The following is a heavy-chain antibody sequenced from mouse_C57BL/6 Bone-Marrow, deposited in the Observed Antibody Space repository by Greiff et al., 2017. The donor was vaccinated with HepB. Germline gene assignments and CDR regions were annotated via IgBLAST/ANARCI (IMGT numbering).Heavy chain of an antibody. CDR3: AKYGNYVGYAMDY. CDR2: ISSGSTTI. CDR1: GFTLSSFG. D-gene: IGHD2-10*02. Sequence: EVHLVESGGGLVQPGGSRKLSCAVSGFTLSSFGIHWVRQAPEKGLEWVAYISSGSTTIYYADTVKGRLTISKDNPRNTLFLQMTSLRSEDTAMYYCAKYGNYVGYAMDYWGQGTSVTVSS. V-gene: IGHV5-17*02. J-gene: IGHJ4*01.